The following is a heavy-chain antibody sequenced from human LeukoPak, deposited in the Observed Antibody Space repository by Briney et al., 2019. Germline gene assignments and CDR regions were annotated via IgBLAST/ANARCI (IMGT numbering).Heavy chain of an antibody. CDR3: ARDRRPPNILTGYYIPPGDPFDY. CDR2: ISGSGGST. Sequence: GGSLRLSCAASGFTFSSYAMSWVRQAPGKGLEWVSAISGSGGSTYYADSVKGRFTISRDNAKNSLYLQMNSLRAEDTAVYYCARDRRPPNILTGYYIPPGDPFDYWGQGTLVTVSS. J-gene: IGHJ4*02. V-gene: IGHV3-23*01. CDR1: GFTFSSYA. D-gene: IGHD3-9*01.